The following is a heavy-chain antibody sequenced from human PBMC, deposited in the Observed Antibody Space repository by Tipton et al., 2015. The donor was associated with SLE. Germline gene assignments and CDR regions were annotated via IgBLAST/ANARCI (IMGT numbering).Heavy chain of an antibody. Sequence: TLSLTCAVYGGSFSGHYWSWIRQPPGKGLEWIGYIHYSGSTNYNPSLKSRVTISVDTSKNQFSLKLSSVTAADTAVYYCVRLELPATKADYWGPGTLATVSS. D-gene: IGHD5-24*01. CDR2: IHYSGST. J-gene: IGHJ4*02. CDR1: GGSFSGHY. CDR3: VRLELPATKADY. V-gene: IGHV4-59*08.